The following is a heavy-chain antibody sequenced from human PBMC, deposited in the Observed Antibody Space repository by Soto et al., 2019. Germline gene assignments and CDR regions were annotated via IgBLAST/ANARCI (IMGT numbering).Heavy chain of an antibody. CDR2: IVVGSGNT. CDR1: GFTFTSSA. V-gene: IGHV1-58*01. J-gene: IGHJ6*02. D-gene: IGHD5-12*01. Sequence: SVKVSCKASGFTFTSSAVQWVRQARGQRLEWIGWIVVGSGNTNYAQKFQERVTITRDMSTSTAYMELSSLRSEDTAVYYCAADSGYDGAGAYYYGMDVWGQGTTVTVSS. CDR3: AADSGYDGAGAYYYGMDV.